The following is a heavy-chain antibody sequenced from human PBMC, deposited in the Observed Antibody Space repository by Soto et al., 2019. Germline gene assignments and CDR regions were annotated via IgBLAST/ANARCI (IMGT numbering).Heavy chain of an antibody. CDR2: ISASGGAR. Sequence: PGGSLRLSSASSAFTFSIYAMSGVGQAPGKGLEWVSHISASGGARYYADSVKGRFTISRDNSKNTLCLQMNSLRAEDTAVYYCAKKKVGDTPFDQWGQGTLVTVSS. CDR1: AFTFSIYA. V-gene: IGHV3-23*01. J-gene: IGHJ4*02. CDR3: AKKKVGDTPFDQ. D-gene: IGHD1-26*01.